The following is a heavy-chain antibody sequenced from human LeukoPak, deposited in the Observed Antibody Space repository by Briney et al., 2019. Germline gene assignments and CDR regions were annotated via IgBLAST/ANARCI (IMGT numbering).Heavy chain of an antibody. CDR1: GGSFSGYY. J-gene: IGHJ4*02. CDR3: ARGLRAARLKYYFDY. V-gene: IGHV4-34*01. CDR2: INHSGST. Sequence: SETLSLTCAVYGGSFSGYYWSWIRQPPGKGLEWIGEINHSGSTNYNPSLKSRVTISVDTSKNQFSLKLSSVTAADTAVYYCARGLRAARLKYYFDYWGQGTLVTVSS. D-gene: IGHD6-6*01.